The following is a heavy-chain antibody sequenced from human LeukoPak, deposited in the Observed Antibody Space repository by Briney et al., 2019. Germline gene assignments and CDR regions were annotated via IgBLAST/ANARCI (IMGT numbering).Heavy chain of an antibody. CDR3: ARIRVGATFDF. V-gene: IGHV4-61*01. J-gene: IGHJ4*02. Sequence: SETLSLTCTVSGVSFSSDIYYWSWIRQPPGKGLEWIGYMHHSGGTYYSPSFKSRLTISVDTSKNQFSLNLSSVTAADTAVYYCARIRVGATFDFWGQGTLVTVSS. CDR1: GVSFSSDIYY. CDR2: MHHSGGT. D-gene: IGHD1-26*01.